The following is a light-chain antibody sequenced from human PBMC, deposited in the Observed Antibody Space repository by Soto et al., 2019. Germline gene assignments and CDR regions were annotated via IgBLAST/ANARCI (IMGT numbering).Light chain of an antibody. J-gene: IGLJ1*01. CDR1: SSDVGAYNS. CDR2: DVS. Sequence: QSALTQPASVSGSPGQSITISCTGTSSDVGAYNSVSWYQQHPGKAPKLMIYDVSNRPSGVSNRFSGSKSGTTASLTISGLQAEDEADYYCSSYTISSPYVFGTGTKVTVL. CDR3: SSYTISSPYV. V-gene: IGLV2-14*01.